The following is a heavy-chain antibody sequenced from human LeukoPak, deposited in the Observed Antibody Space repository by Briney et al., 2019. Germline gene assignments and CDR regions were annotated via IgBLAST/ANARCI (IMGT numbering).Heavy chain of an antibody. Sequence: PGGSLGLSCAASGFTFSSYAMHWVRQAPGKGLEYVSAISSNGGSTYYANSVKGRFTISRGNSKNTLYLQMGSLRAEDMAVYYCAREGVVATSFHYFDYWGQGTLVTVSS. V-gene: IGHV3-64*01. CDR2: ISSNGGST. CDR1: GFTFSSYA. CDR3: AREGVVATSFHYFDY. J-gene: IGHJ4*02. D-gene: IGHD5-12*01.